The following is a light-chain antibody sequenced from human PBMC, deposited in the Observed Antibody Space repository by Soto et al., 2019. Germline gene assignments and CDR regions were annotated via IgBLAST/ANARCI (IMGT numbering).Light chain of an antibody. J-gene: IGLJ2*01. Sequence: QSVLTQPASVSGSPGQSITISCTGTSSDVGSYNLVSWYQHHPGKAPKLMIYEVTKRPSGVSNRFSGSKSGNTASLTISGLLAEDEADYYCCSYAGTSTLVFGGGTKVTVL. CDR2: EVT. CDR1: SSDVGSYNL. V-gene: IGLV2-23*02. CDR3: CSYAGTSTLV.